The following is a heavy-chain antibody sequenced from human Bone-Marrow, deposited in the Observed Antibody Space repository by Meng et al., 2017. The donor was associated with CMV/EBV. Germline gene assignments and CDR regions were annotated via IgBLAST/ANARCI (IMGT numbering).Heavy chain of an antibody. CDR2: IYSGGST. CDR3: ARERSSTGMD. V-gene: IGHV3-53*05. Sequence: GESLKISCAASGFTVSSNYMSWVRQAPGKGLEWVSVIYSGGSTYYADSVKGRFTISRDNSKNTLYLQMNSLRAEDTAVYYGARERSSTGMDWGQGTLVTVSS. D-gene: IGHD6-13*01. J-gene: IGHJ4*02. CDR1: GFTVSSNY.